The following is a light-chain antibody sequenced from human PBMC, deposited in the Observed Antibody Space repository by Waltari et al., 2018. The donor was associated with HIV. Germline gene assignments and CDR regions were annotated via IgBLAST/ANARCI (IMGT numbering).Light chain of an antibody. J-gene: IGKJ2*03. CDR2: GAS. CDR1: QSVSSSY. V-gene: IGKV3-20*01. CDR3: QQYGSSPPYS. Sequence: EIVLTQSPGTLSLSPGERATLPCRASQSVSSSYLAWYQQKPGQAPRLLIYGASSRATCIPDRFSGSGSGTDFTLTISRLEPEDFAVYYCQQYGSSPPYSFGQGTKLEIK.